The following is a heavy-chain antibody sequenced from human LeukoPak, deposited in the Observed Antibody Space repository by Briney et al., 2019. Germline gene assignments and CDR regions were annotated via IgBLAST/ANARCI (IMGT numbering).Heavy chain of an antibody. CDR1: GGSISSYY. V-gene: IGHV4-59*01. Sequence: SETLSLTCTVSGGSISSYYWSWIRQPPGKGLEWIGYIYYSGSTNYNPSLKSRVTISVDTSKNQFSLKLSSVTAADTAVYYCARDSDGSGVWLDYWGQGTLVTVSS. J-gene: IGHJ4*02. D-gene: IGHD6-13*01. CDR3: ARDSDGSGVWLDY. CDR2: IYYSGST.